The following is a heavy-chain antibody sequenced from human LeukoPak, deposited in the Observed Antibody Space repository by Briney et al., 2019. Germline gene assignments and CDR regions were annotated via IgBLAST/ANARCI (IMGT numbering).Heavy chain of an antibody. J-gene: IGHJ4*02. Sequence: SETLSLTCTVSGGSISSYYWSWIRQPPGKGLEWIGYIYYSGSTNYNPSLKSRVTISVGTSKNQFSLKLSSVTAADTAVYYCARTMDSVYFDYWGQGTLVTVSS. D-gene: IGHD3-10*01. V-gene: IGHV4-59*01. CDR2: IYYSGST. CDR3: ARTMDSVYFDY. CDR1: GGSISSYY.